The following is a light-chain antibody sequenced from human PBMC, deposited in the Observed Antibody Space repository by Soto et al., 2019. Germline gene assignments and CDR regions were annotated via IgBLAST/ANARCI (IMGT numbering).Light chain of an antibody. J-gene: IGKJ5*01. Sequence: ERVMTQSPATRSVSPGERATLSCRAIQNVGNNLVWYQQKPGQAPRLLIYGSSTRATGVPDRFSGSGSGTEFTLIISSLQSEDVALYYCQQYSNWPPAITFGQGTRLEIK. CDR1: QNVGNN. V-gene: IGKV3-15*01. CDR2: GSS. CDR3: QQYSNWPPAIT.